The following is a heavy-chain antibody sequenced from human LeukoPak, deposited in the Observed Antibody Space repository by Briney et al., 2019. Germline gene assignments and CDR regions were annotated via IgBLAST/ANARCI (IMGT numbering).Heavy chain of an antibody. V-gene: IGHV3-30*03. CDR1: GFTFSSYA. D-gene: IGHD1-26*01. CDR2: ISYDGSNK. Sequence: GGSLRLSCAASGFTFSSYAMSWVRQAPGKGLEWVAVISYDGSNKYYADSVKGRFTISRDNSKNTLYLQMNSLRAEDTAVYYCATVVGAKKSFDYWGQGTLVTVSS. CDR3: ATVVGAKKSFDY. J-gene: IGHJ4*02.